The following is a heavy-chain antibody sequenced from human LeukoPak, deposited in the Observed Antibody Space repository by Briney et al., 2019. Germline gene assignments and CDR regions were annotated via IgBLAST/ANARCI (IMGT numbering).Heavy chain of an antibody. V-gene: IGHV3-7*01. CDR3: TRDSQDSYVYYMVV. CDR1: GFTFSRYW. J-gene: IGHJ6*03. Sequence: GGSLRLSWGVSGFTFSRYWMSWVRQAPGKWPGWVANINQDGRVKYYVDSVKGPFTISRDSATNSLYLQMNSLRAEDTAVYYCTRDSQDSYVYYMVVWGKGTTVTVSS. D-gene: IGHD3-10*02. CDR2: INQDGRVK.